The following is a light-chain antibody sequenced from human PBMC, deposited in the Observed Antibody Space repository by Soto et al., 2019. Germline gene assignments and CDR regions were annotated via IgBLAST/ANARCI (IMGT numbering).Light chain of an antibody. CDR2: GAS. CDR1: QSVTTR. CDR3: QQYGGSPIT. J-gene: IGKJ5*01. Sequence: DIVRTQSPGTRSLSPGERVTLSCRASQSVTTRLAWYQHKPGQAPTLLMTGASNRASGVPVRFSGSGSGTDFTLTIARLEPEDFALYYCQQYGGSPITFGLGTRLEI. V-gene: IGKV3-20*01.